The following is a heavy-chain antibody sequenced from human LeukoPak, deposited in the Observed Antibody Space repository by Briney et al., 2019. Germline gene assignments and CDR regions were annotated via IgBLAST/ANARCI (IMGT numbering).Heavy chain of an antibody. CDR2: ISAGSTI. V-gene: IGHV3-48*01. CDR1: GFNFGIYS. Sequence: GGSLRLSCAASGFNFGIYSLNWVRQAPGKGLEWLSYISAGSTIYYADSVRGRFTISRDNANNLLYLQMNSLRAEDTAVYYCARDLFGTYDSDYWGQGILVTVSS. D-gene: IGHD5-12*01. CDR3: ARDLFGTYDSDY. J-gene: IGHJ4*02.